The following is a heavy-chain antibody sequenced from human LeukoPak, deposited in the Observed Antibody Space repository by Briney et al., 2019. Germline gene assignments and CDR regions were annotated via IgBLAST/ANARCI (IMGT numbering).Heavy chain of an antibody. V-gene: IGHV4-34*01. Sequence: SETLSLTCAVYGGSFSGYYWSWIRQPPGKGLEWIGEINHSGSTNYNPSLKSRVTISVDTSKNQFSLKLSSVTAADTAVYYCARSSRIAAAGTGWFDPWGQGTLVTVSS. CDR2: INHSGST. CDR1: GGSFSGYY. CDR3: ARSSRIAAAGTGWFDP. J-gene: IGHJ5*02. D-gene: IGHD6-13*01.